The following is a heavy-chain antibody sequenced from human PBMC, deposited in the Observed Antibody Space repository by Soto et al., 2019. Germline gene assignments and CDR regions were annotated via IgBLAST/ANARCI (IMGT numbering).Heavy chain of an antibody. CDR3: ARLGKDFSNSYYFGMDV. CDR2: LYYSGTT. J-gene: IGHJ6*02. D-gene: IGHD4-4*01. V-gene: IGHV4-39*01. Sequence: PSETLSLTCSASGGSISSTSYYWAWIRQPPGKGLEWIGNLYYSGTTYYNPSLKSRLTMSVDPSKNQFSLNLSSVTAADTAVYYCARLGKDFSNSYYFGMDVWGHGTTVTVSS. CDR1: GGSISSTSYY.